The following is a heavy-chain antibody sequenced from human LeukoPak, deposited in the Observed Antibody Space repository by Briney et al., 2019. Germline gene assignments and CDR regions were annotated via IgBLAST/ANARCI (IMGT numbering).Heavy chain of an antibody. CDR1: GYTFTGYY. CDR2: INPNSGYT. V-gene: IGHV1-2*02. CDR3: AREEANTRIHFDY. J-gene: IGHJ4*02. Sequence: GASVKVSCKASGYTFTGYYIHWVRQAPGQGLEWMGYINPNSGYTNYAQKFQDRVTVTRDTSISIAYMELSRLRSDDMAVYYCAREEANTRIHFDYWGRGTLVTVSS. D-gene: IGHD3-22*01.